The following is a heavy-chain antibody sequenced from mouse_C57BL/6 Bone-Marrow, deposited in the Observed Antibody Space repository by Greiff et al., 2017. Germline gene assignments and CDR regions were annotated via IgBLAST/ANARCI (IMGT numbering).Heavy chain of an antibody. V-gene: IGHV5-4*01. CDR3: AREGYGSSGGYFDV. CDR1: GFTFSSYA. CDR2: ISDGGSYT. J-gene: IGHJ1*03. Sequence: EVQLVESGGGLVKPGGSLKLSCAASGFTFSSYAMSWVRQTPEKRLEWVATISDGGSYTYYPDNVKGRFTISRDNAKNNLYLQMSHLKSEDTAMYDCAREGYGSSGGYFDVWGTGTTVTVSS. D-gene: IGHD1-1*01.